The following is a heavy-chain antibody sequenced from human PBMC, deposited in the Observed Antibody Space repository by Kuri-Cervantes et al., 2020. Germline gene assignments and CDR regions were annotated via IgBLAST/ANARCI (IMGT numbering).Heavy chain of an antibody. Sequence: ASVKVSCKASGYTFTNYDINWVRQATGQGLEWMGWMNPKSGNTAYAQKFQGRVTMTRDTSISTAYMELSRLRSDDTAVYYCARVFSSYYNFWSGQRALDYWGQGTLVTVSS. CDR3: ARVFSSYYNFWSGQRALDY. CDR2: MNPKSGNT. CDR1: GYTFTNYD. V-gene: IGHV1-8*02. D-gene: IGHD3-3*01. J-gene: IGHJ4*02.